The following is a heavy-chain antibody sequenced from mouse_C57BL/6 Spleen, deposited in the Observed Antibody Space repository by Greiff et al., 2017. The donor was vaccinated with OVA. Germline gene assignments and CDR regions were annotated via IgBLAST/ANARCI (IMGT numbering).Heavy chain of an antibody. Sequence: QVQLQQSGAELVRPGTSVKVSCKASGYAFTNYLIEWVKQRPGQGLEWIGVINPGSGGTNYNEKFKGKATLTADKSSSTAYMQLSSLTSEDSAVYFCARTYDDLRRGDYWGQGTTLTVSS. CDR1: GYAFTNYL. D-gene: IGHD2-4*01. V-gene: IGHV1-54*01. J-gene: IGHJ2*01. CDR3: ARTYDDLRRGDY. CDR2: INPGSGGT.